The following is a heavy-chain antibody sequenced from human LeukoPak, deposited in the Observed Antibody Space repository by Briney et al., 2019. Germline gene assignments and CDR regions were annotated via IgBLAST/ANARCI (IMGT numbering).Heavy chain of an antibody. Sequence: KSSETLSLTCTVSGGSIRSYYWSWIRQPAGKGLEWIGRIYTSGSTNYNPSLKSRVTMSVDTSKNQFSLKLSSVTAADTAVYYCARGLWYRTSSLDYWGQGTLVTVSS. CDR3: ARGLWYRTSSLDY. CDR1: GGSIRSYY. D-gene: IGHD6-6*01. CDR2: IYTSGST. J-gene: IGHJ4*02. V-gene: IGHV4-4*07.